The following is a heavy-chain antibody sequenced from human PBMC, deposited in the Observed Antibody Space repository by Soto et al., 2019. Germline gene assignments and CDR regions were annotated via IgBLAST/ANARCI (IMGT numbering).Heavy chain of an antibody. D-gene: IGHD1-26*01. V-gene: IGHV3-48*02. CDR3: ARVGWSQAL. CDR2: ISSSSTI. CDR1: GSTFSSSS. Sequence: GGSLRLSCAASGSTFSSSSMNWVRQAPGKGLEWVSYISSSSTIFYADSVKGRLTISRDNAKNSLYLQMNSLRDEDTAVYYCARVGWSQALWGQGTLVTVSS. J-gene: IGHJ4*02.